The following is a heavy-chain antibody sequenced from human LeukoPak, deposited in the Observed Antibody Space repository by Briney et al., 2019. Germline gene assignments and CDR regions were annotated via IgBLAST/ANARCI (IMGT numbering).Heavy chain of an antibody. Sequence: GGSLRLSCAASGFTFSSHWMHWVRQAPGKGLVWFSRINTGGSDSAYADSVNGRFTISRDNAKNTMYLQMNRLRADDTAIYYCARGGDSSVYWTTPPADWGQGTLVTVSS. CDR3: ARGGDSSVYWTTPPAD. D-gene: IGHD3-22*01. V-gene: IGHV3-74*01. CDR1: GFTFSSHW. J-gene: IGHJ4*02. CDR2: INTGGSDS.